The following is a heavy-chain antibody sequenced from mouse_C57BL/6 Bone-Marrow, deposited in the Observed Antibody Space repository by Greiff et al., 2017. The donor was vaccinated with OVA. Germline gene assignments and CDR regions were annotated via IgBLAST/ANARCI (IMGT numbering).Heavy chain of an antibody. J-gene: IGHJ3*01. CDR1: GYTFTGYW. D-gene: IGHD1-1*01. V-gene: IGHV1-9*01. Sequence: QVQLQQSGAELMKPGASVKLSCKATGYTFTGYWIEWVKQRPGHGLEWIGEILPGSGSTNYTEKFKGKATFTADTSSNTAYMQLSSLTTEDSAIYYCARPYWYGSSFFAYWGQGTLVTVSA. CDR2: ILPGSGST. CDR3: ARPYWYGSSFFAY.